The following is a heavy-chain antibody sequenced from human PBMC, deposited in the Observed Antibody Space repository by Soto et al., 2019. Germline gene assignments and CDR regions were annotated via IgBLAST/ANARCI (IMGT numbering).Heavy chain of an antibody. CDR1: GFTFSTYA. V-gene: IGHV3-23*01. CDR2: ISSSGDAT. J-gene: IGHJ6*02. CDR3: AKNGDFWSWGMDV. D-gene: IGHD3-3*01. Sequence: GGSLRLSCAASGFTFSTYAMTWVRQAPGKGLEWVSIISSSGDATYYVDSVKGRFTISRDNSQNTLNLQMNSLRAEDTAVYYCAKNGDFWSWGMDVWGQGTTVTVSS.